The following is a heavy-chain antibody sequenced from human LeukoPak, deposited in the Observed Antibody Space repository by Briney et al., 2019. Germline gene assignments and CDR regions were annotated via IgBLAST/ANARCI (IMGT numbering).Heavy chain of an antibody. D-gene: IGHD6-13*01. CDR1: GFTFSSYE. Sequence: GGSLRLSCAASGFTFSSYEMNWVRQAPGKGLEWVSYISSSSSTIYYADSVKGRFTISRDNAKNSLYLQMNSLRAEDTAVYYCASSGIAAPTAFDYWGQGTLVTVSS. V-gene: IGHV3-48*01. CDR3: ASSGIAAPTAFDY. CDR2: ISSSSSTI. J-gene: IGHJ4*02.